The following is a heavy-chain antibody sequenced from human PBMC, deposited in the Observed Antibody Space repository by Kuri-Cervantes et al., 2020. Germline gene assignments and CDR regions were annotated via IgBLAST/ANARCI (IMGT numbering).Heavy chain of an antibody. CDR2: IWYDGSNK. Sequence: GGSLRLSCAASGFTFSSYAMHWVRQAPGKGLEWVAVIWYDGSNKYYADSVKGRFTISRDNSKNTLYLQMNSLRAEDTAVYYCARGAGRYCSGGSCYYFDYWGQGTLVTVSS. J-gene: IGHJ4*02. CDR3: ARGAGRYCSGGSCYYFDY. D-gene: IGHD2-15*01. CDR1: GFTFSSYA. V-gene: IGHV3-33*08.